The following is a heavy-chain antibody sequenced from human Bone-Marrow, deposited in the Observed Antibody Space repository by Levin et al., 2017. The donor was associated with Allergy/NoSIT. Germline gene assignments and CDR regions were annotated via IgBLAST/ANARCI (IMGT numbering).Heavy chain of an antibody. J-gene: IGHJ4*02. D-gene: IGHD7-27*01. CDR1: GSIFNNYA. CDR2: ISGSGSTT. Sequence: GGSLRLSCAASGSIFNNYAMAWVRQAPGKGLEWVPVISGSGSTTYYADSVKGRFTISRDNSKNTVYLQMNTLRVEDTAVYFCAKANWGTTTHHCFDYWGQGTLVTVSS. CDR3: AKANWGTTTHHCFDY. V-gene: IGHV3-23*01.